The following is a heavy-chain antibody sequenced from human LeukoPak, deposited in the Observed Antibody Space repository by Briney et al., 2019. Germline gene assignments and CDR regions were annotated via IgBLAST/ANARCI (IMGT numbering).Heavy chain of an antibody. D-gene: IGHD3-10*01. CDR3: ARDWDYYGSGSNWFDP. J-gene: IGHJ5*02. Sequence: SQTLSLTCTVSGGSISSGGYFWSWIRQHPGKGLEWIGYIYYSGSTYCNPSLKSRVTISVDTSKNQFSLKLSAVTAADTAVYYCARDWDYYGSGSNWFDPWGQGTLVAVSS. V-gene: IGHV4-31*03. CDR1: GGSISSGGYF. CDR2: IYYSGST.